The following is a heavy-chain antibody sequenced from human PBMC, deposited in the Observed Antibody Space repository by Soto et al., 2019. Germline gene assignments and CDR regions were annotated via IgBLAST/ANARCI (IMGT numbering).Heavy chain of an antibody. CDR1: GDSISSSSW. CDR3: ARDCTGTHCIPFDN. Sequence: SETLSLTCTVSGDSISSSSWWAWVRQSPGRGLEWIGHVHHSGSTNYNPSLKGRASISMDESKNQFSLKLTSVTTADTAVYYCARDCTGTHCIPFDNWGQGTLVTVSS. V-gene: IGHV4-4*02. D-gene: IGHD2-8*02. J-gene: IGHJ4*02. CDR2: VHHSGST.